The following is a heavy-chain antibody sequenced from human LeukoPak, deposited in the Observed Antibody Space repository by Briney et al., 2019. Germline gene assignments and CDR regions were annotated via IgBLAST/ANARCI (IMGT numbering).Heavy chain of an antibody. CDR1: GFTFSSYW. Sequence: GGSLRLSCAASGFTFSSYWMSWVRQAPGKGLEWVANIKQDGSEKYYVDSVKGRFTISRDNAKNSLYLQMNSLRAEDTAVYYCARIYDSSGYSDDAFDIWGQGTMVTVSS. J-gene: IGHJ3*02. D-gene: IGHD3-22*01. V-gene: IGHV3-7*03. CDR3: ARIYDSSGYSDDAFDI. CDR2: IKQDGSEK.